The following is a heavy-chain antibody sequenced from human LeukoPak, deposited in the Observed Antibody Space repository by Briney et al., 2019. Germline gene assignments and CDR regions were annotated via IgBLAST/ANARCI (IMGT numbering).Heavy chain of an antibody. CDR3: ARDPDILTGVAYDF. J-gene: IGHJ3*01. CDR1: GFSFSSAW. D-gene: IGHD3-9*01. Sequence: QTGGSLRLSCAASGFSFSSAWMNWVRQAPGKGLEWVANINQDGSKKYYVDSVKGRFTISRDNAKNSLYLQMNSLRAEDTAVYYCARDPDILTGVAYDFWGQGTMVTVSS. V-gene: IGHV3-7*05. CDR2: INQDGSKK.